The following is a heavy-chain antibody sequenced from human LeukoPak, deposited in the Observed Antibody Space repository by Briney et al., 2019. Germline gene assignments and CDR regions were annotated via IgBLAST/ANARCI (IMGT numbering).Heavy chain of an antibody. CDR2: MNPNSGNT. V-gene: IGHV1-8*01. Sequence: ASVKVSCKASGYTFTSYDINWVRQATGQGLEWMGWMNPNSGNTGYAQKFQGRVTMTRNTSISTAYMELSSLRSEDTAVYYCAREYSSSWDCYYYYGMDVWGQGTTVTVSS. CDR3: AREYSSSWDCYYYYGMDV. J-gene: IGHJ6*02. CDR1: GYTFTSYD. D-gene: IGHD6-13*01.